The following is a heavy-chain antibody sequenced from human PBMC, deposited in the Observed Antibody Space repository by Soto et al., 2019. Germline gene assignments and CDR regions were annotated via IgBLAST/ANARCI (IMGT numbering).Heavy chain of an antibody. D-gene: IGHD6-19*01. V-gene: IGHV3-74*01. Sequence: GGFLRLSCAASGFIFSSYWMHWVRQAPGKGLEWVSRINNDGSDTTYADSVKGRFTISRDNSKNTLYLQMNSLRAEDTAVYYCAKDPQWLAGPFDYWGQGTLVTVSS. CDR1: GFIFSSYW. CDR3: AKDPQWLAGPFDY. CDR2: INNDGSDT. J-gene: IGHJ4*02.